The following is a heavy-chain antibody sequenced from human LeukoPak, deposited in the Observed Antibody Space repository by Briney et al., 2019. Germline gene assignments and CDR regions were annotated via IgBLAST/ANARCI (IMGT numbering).Heavy chain of an antibody. Sequence: GGSLRLSCAASGFTFSSYEMNWVRQAPGKGLEWVSYISSSGSTIYYADSVKGRFTISRDNSKNTLYLQMNSLRAEDTAVYYCAKRGPGSPQSGKYFFDYWGQGTLVTVSS. J-gene: IGHJ4*02. V-gene: IGHV3-48*03. CDR1: GFTFSSYE. D-gene: IGHD3-10*01. CDR2: ISSSGSTI. CDR3: AKRGPGSPQSGKYFFDY.